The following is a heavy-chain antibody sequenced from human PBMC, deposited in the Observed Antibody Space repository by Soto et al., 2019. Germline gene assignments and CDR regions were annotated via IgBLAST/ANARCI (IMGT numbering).Heavy chain of an antibody. CDR1: GGSIIDPDCY. J-gene: IGHJ6*02. D-gene: IGHD3-16*01. Sequence: SSETLSLTCTVSGGSIIDPDCYWSCIRQPPGKGLEWIGYINYSGSTNYNPSLKSRVTISVDTSKNQFSLKLSSVTAADTAVYYCASGRGTYYYYYYGMDVWGQGTTVTVSS. CDR2: INYSGST. CDR3: ASGRGTYYYYYYGMDV. V-gene: IGHV4-30-4*01.